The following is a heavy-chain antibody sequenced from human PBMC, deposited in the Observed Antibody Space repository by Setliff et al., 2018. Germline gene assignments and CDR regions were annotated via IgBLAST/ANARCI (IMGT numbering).Heavy chain of an antibody. J-gene: IGHJ4*02. Sequence: LSLTCTVSGYSISSGYIWGWIRQPPGKGLEWVGNIGHTGSTNYNPSLKSRLTISRDTSKNQVSLKLNSVTATDTAVYYCARDLGHGGDSDYWGQGIQVTVSS. CDR2: IGHTGST. CDR3: ARDLGHGGDSDY. CDR1: GYSISSGYI. V-gene: IGHV4-38-2*02. D-gene: IGHD2-21*02.